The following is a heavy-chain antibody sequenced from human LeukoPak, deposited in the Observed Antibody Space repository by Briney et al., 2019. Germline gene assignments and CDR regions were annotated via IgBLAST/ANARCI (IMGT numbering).Heavy chain of an antibody. CDR1: VGSFSGYY. Sequence: SETLSLTCAVYVGSFSGYYWSWIRQPPGKGLEWIGEINHSGSTNYNPSLKSRVTISVDTSKNQFSLKLSSVTAADTAVYYCARGTYGSGSYYYYYGMDVWGQGTTVTVSS. CDR2: INHSGST. CDR3: ARGTYGSGSYYYYYGMDV. D-gene: IGHD3-10*01. J-gene: IGHJ6*02. V-gene: IGHV4-34*01.